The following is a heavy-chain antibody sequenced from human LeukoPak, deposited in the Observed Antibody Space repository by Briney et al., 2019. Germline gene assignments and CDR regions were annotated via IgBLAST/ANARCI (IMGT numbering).Heavy chain of an antibody. D-gene: IGHD6-13*01. V-gene: IGHV4-34*01. J-gene: IGHJ4*02. Sequence: SETLSLTCAVYGGSLNGHYWSWIRQPPGKGLEWIGESGHRGGTKFNPSLKSRVTISADTSKNQFSLKLSSVTAADTAVYYCASARIAAAGAFDYWGQGTLVTVSS. CDR1: GGSLNGHY. CDR2: SGHRGGT. CDR3: ASARIAAAGAFDY.